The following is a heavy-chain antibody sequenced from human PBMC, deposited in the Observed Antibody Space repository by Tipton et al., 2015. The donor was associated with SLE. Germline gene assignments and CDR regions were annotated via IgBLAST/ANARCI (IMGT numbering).Heavy chain of an antibody. V-gene: IGHV4-59*01. D-gene: IGHD2-15*01. CDR3: ARDARGSSHFDY. Sequence: TLSLTCTVSGGSISSYYWSWIRQPPGKGLEWIGYVFNTWITSYNPSLKSRLTISVDTSKNQFSLRLNSVTAADTAVYYCARDARGSSHFDYWGQGTLVTVSS. CDR1: GGSISSYY. J-gene: IGHJ4*02. CDR2: VFNTWIT.